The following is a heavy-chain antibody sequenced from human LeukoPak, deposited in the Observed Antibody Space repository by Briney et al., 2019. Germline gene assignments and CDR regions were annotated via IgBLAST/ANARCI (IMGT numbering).Heavy chain of an antibody. CDR3: ARVVSLSAVTSLFDP. D-gene: IGHD3-16*02. J-gene: IGHJ5*02. CDR2: IYPGDSDT. Sequence: GESLKISCKGSGYTFPSYWIGWVRQTPGKGLEWMGIIYPGDSDTRYSPTFQGQVTISADKSISTAYLQWGSLKASDTAMYYCARVVSLSAVTSLFDPWGQGTLVTVSS. V-gene: IGHV5-51*01. CDR1: GYTFPSYW.